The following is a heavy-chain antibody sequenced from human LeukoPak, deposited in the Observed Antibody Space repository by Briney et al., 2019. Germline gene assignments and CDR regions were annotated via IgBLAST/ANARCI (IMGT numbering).Heavy chain of an antibody. CDR3: ARVASYYYDSSGYNAFGI. V-gene: IGHV1-8*01. J-gene: IGHJ3*02. Sequence: ASVKVSCKASGYTFTSYDINWVRQATGQGLEWMGWMNPNSGNTGYAQKFQGRVTMTRNTSISTAYMELSSLRSEDTAVYYCARVASYYYDSSGYNAFGIWGQGTMVTVSS. CDR1: GYTFTSYD. CDR2: MNPNSGNT. D-gene: IGHD3-22*01.